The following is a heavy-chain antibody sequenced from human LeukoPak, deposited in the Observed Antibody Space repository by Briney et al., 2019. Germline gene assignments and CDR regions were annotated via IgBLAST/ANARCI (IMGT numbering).Heavy chain of an antibody. CDR3: AREKELQGWFDP. D-gene: IGHD1-26*01. Sequence: PGGSLRLSCAASGFTFSSYSMNWVRQAPGKGLEWVSSTSSSSSYIYYADSVKGRFTISRDNAKNSLYLQMNSLRAEDTAVYYCAREKELQGWFDPWGQGTLVTVSS. J-gene: IGHJ5*02. CDR2: TSSSSSYI. V-gene: IGHV3-21*01. CDR1: GFTFSSYS.